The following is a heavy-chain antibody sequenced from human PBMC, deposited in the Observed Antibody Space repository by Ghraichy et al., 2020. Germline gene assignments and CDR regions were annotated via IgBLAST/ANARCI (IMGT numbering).Heavy chain of an antibody. V-gene: IGHV3-23*01. J-gene: IGHJ4*02. Sequence: GGSLRLSCAASGFTFSSYAMSWVRQAPGKGLEWVSAISGSGGSTYYADSVKGRFTISRDNSKNTLYLQMNSLRAEDTAVYYCAKDRESGYDLTPYGDYWGQGTLVTVSA. CDR2: ISGSGGST. D-gene: IGHD5-12*01. CDR1: GFTFSSYA. CDR3: AKDRESGYDLTPYGDY.